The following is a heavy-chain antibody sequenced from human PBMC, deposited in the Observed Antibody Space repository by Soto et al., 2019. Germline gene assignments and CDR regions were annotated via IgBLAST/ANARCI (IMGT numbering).Heavy chain of an antibody. Sequence: TLSLTCTVSGGSISSGGYYWSWIRQPPGKALEWLALIYWDDDKRYSPSLKSRLTITKDTSKNQVVLTMTNMDPVDTATYYCAHSLWELADYWGQGTLVTVSS. V-gene: IGHV2-5*08. D-gene: IGHD1-26*01. CDR2: IYWDDDK. CDR1: GGSISSGGYY. CDR3: AHSLWELADY. J-gene: IGHJ4*02.